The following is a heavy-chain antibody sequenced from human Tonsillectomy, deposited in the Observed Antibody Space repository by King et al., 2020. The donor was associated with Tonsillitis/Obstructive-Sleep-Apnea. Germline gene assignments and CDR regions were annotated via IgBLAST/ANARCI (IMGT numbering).Heavy chain of an antibody. Sequence: VQVVESGGGVVQPGRSLRLSCEASGFTFKNYAMNWLRQAPGKGPEWVAVTSYDGSHSYYTDSVRGRFVISRDNSKNTLYLEMHSLRPEDSAIYYCAREGTAFLPPRKDDFSRWFDFWGHGTQVIVSS. CDR1: GFTFKNYA. CDR2: TSYDGSHS. J-gene: IGHJ5*01. CDR3: AREGTAFLPPRKDDFSRWFDF. V-gene: IGHV3-30*10. D-gene: IGHD2/OR15-2a*01.